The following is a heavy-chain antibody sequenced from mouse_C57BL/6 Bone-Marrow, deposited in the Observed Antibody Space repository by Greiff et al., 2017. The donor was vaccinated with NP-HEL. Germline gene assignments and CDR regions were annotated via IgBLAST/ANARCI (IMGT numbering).Heavy chain of an antibody. CDR3: ARLNPPLAY. CDR1: GFSLTSYG. J-gene: IGHJ3*01. V-gene: IGHV2-6*03. CDR2: IWRDGST. Sequence: VLLVESGPGLVAPSPSLSITCTVSGFSLTSYGVHWVRQPPGKGLEWLVVIWRDGSTTYNSALNSRLSTLKDNSKSQVFLKVNSLQTDDTAMYYCARLNPPLAYWGQGTLVTVSA. D-gene: IGHD1-3*01.